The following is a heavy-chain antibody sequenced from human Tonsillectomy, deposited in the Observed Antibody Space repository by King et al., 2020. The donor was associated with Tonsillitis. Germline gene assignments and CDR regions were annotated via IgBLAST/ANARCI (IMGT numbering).Heavy chain of an antibody. CDR3: AKDLSGSH. CDR1: GFILSNYG. CDR2: ISHDGSNK. J-gene: IGHJ4*02. V-gene: IGHV3-30*18. Sequence: VQLVESGGGVVQPGRSLRLSCVASGFILSNYGMHWVRQAPGKGLEWVAVISHDGSNKYYADSVKGRFTISRDNSKNTLYLQMDSLRAEDTAIHYCAKDLSGSHWGQGTLVTVSS. D-gene: IGHD3-9*01.